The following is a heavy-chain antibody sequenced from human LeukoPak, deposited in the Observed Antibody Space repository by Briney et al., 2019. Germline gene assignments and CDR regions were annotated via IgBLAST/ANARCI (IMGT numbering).Heavy chain of an antibody. CDR1: GGTFSSYA. CDR2: IIPILGIA. D-gene: IGHD3-10*01. Sequence: GASVKVSCKASGGTFSSYAISWVRQAPGQGLEWMGRIIPILGIANYAQKFQGRVTITADKSTSTAYMELSSLRSEDTAVYYCASAPTRITMVRGVIPAYYYGMDVWGQGTTVTVSS. CDR3: ASAPTRITMVRGVIPAYYYGMDV. J-gene: IGHJ6*02. V-gene: IGHV1-69*04.